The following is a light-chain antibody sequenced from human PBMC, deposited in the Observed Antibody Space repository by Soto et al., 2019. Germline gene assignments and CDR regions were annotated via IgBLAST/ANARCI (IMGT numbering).Light chain of an antibody. V-gene: IGKV3-15*01. CDR3: HQYNNWPWT. J-gene: IGKJ1*01. CDR1: QRVSSH. CDR2: AAS. Sequence: ETVMTPSPVTLSVSPVDTANLYCIASQRVSSHLAWYQQKPGQAPRLLIYAASTRATGIPVRFSGSGSETEFTLTIRSLQSEDSALYYCHQYNNWPWTFGQGTKVDIK.